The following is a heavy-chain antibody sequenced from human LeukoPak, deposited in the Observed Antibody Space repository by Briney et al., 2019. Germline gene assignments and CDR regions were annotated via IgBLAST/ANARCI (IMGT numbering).Heavy chain of an antibody. CDR3: ARGRSTWHLDY. J-gene: IGHJ4*02. D-gene: IGHD1-26*01. Sequence: PGGSLRLSCAASGFTFSSYAMSWVRQAPGKGLEWVSAISGSGGSTYYADSVRGRFTISRDNAKNSLSLQMNSLRAEDTAVYYCARGRSTWHLDYWGQGTLVTVSS. CDR2: ISGSGGST. CDR1: GFTFSSYA. V-gene: IGHV3-23*01.